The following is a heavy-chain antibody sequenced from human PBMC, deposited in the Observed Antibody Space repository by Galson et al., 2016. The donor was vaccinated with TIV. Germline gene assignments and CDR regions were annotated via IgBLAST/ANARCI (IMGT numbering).Heavy chain of an antibody. Sequence: SLRLSCAASGFSFSLSSMNWVRQAPGRGLEWVSSISSGSSYIYYADSVKGRFTISRDNVKNSLYLQMNSLRAEDTAVYYCARTYYYDSSAYSFDAFDVWGQGTMVTVSS. V-gene: IGHV3-21*01. CDR3: ARTYYYDSSAYSFDAFDV. CDR1: GFSFSLSS. CDR2: ISSGSSYI. J-gene: IGHJ3*01. D-gene: IGHD3-22*01.